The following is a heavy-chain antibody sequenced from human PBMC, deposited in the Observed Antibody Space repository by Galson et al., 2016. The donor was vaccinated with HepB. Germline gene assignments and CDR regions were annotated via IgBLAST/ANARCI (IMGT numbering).Heavy chain of an antibody. V-gene: IGHV4-59*08. D-gene: IGHD3-22*01. CDR2: ISYRGST. CDR1: GGSIGSYY. CDR3: ARAIYYYDTSGYMTHYFDY. J-gene: IGHJ4*02. Sequence: ETLSLTCTVSGGSIGSYYWSWIRQPPGKGLEWIGYISYRGSTNYNPSLKSRVTISVDTSKNQFSLKLSSVTAADTAVYYCARAIYYYDTSGYMTHYFDYWGQGTLVTVSS.